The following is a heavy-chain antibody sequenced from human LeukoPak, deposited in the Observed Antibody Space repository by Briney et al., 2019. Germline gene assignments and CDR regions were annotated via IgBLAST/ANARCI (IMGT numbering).Heavy chain of an antibody. J-gene: IGHJ5*02. D-gene: IGHD3-22*01. CDR2: INPNSGGT. Sequence: ASVKVSCKASGYTFTGSYMHWVRQPPGQGLDGMGWINPNSGGTNYAQKFEGRVTMTRDTSISTAYMELSRLRSDDTAVYYCARDRASKYYDSSGYYPSGWFDPWGQGTLVTVSS. CDR3: ARDRASKYYDSSGYYPSGWFDP. V-gene: IGHV1-2*02. CDR1: GYTFTGSY.